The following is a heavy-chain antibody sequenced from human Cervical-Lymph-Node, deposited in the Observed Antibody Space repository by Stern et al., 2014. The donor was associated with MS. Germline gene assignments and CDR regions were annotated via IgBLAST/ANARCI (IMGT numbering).Heavy chain of an antibody. D-gene: IGHD4-23*01. CDR2: IIPIFGTA. J-gene: IGHJ2*01. V-gene: IGHV1-69*01. Sequence: MQLVESGAEVKKPGSSVKVSCKASGGTFSSYAISWVRQAPGQGLEWMGGIIPIFGTANYAQKFQGRVTITADESTSTAYMELSSLRSEDTAVYYCARRAATVVTFNWYFDLWGRGTLVTVSS. CDR3: ARRAATVVTFNWYFDL. CDR1: GGTFSSYA.